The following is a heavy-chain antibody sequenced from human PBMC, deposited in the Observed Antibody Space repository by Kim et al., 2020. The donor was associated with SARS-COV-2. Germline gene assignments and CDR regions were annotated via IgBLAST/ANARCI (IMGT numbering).Heavy chain of an antibody. J-gene: IGHJ1*01. CDR2: ISAYNGNT. V-gene: IGHV1-18*01. CDR3: ARDDGITIIGVVIHSSTPHFQH. CDR1: GYTFSSYG. Sequence: ASVKVSCKTSGYTFSSYGISWVRQAPGQGLEWMGWISAYNGNTNYEQKLQDRVTMTTDTSTTTAYMELRSLRSDDTAVYYCARDDGITIIGVVIHSSTPHFQHWGQGPLVTVSS. D-gene: IGHD3-3*01.